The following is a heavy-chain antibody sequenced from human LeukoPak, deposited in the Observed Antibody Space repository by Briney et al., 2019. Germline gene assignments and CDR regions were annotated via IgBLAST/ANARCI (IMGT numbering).Heavy chain of an antibody. CDR3: AREVPSRWRASYFDY. D-gene: IGHD1-26*01. CDR1: GFTFSNYG. J-gene: IGHJ4*02. CDR2: INQDGSDK. V-gene: IGHV3-7*01. Sequence: GGSLRLSCAASGFTFSNYGMSWVRQAPGKGLEWVANINQDGSDKYFVDSVRGRFTISRDNAKNSLYLQMNSLRAEDTAVYYCAREVPSRWRASYFDYWGQGTLVTVSS.